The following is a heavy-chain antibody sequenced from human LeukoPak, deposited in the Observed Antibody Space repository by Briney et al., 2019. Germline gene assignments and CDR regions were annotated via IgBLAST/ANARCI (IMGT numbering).Heavy chain of an antibody. V-gene: IGHV3-15*01. J-gene: IGHJ4*02. CDR1: GFTFSNAW. CDR3: TNYTMGAFDS. D-gene: IGHD3-10*01. CDR2: IKSKSDGGTT. Sequence: GGSLRLSCAASGFTFSNAWMTWVRQAPGKGLEWVGRIKSKSDGGTTDYDAPVKGRFTISRDDSKNTVYLQMNSLKTEDTAMFYCTNYTMGAFDSWGQGTLVTVSS.